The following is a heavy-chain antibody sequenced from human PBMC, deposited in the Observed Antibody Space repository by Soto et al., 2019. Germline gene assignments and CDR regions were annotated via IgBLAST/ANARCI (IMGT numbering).Heavy chain of an antibody. D-gene: IGHD5-18*01. V-gene: IGHV3-33*01. Sequence: QVQLVESGGGVVQPGRSLRLSCAASGFTFSSYGMHWVRQAPGKGMEWVAVIWYDGSNKYYADSVKGRFTISRDNSKNTLYLQMNSLRAEDTAVYYCARCDTAMVIYYYGMDVWGQGTTVTVSS. CDR1: GFTFSSYG. CDR3: ARCDTAMVIYYYGMDV. J-gene: IGHJ6*02. CDR2: IWYDGSNK.